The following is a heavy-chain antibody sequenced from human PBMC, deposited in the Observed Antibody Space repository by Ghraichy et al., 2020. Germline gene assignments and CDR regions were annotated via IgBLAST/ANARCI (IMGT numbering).Heavy chain of an antibody. Sequence: GGVLRLSCVASGFIFSNNGMHWVRQAPGKGLEWVALMRYDGTNNYYADSVKGRFTVSRDTSTNTLYLHMSSLRPEDTAVYYCGKDYTWAIDFWGQGTMVTVSS. J-gene: IGHJ3*01. CDR2: MRYDGTNN. CDR3: GKDYTWAIDF. D-gene: IGHD7-27*01. CDR1: GFIFSNNG. V-gene: IGHV3-30*02.